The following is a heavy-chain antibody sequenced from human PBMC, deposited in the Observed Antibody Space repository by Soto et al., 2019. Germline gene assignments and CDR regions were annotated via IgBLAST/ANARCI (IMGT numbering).Heavy chain of an antibody. Sequence: QVQLVQSGAEVKKPGSSVKVSCKASGGTFSSYAISWVRQAPGQGLECMGGINPIFGTANYAQKFQGRVTITAHKSTSTAYMELSSLRSEDTAVYYCARDLYTAMDSYYYYVMDVWGQGTTVTVSS. D-gene: IGHD5-18*01. CDR1: GGTFSSYA. V-gene: IGHV1-69*06. CDR3: ARDLYTAMDSYYYYVMDV. CDR2: INPIFGTA. J-gene: IGHJ6*02.